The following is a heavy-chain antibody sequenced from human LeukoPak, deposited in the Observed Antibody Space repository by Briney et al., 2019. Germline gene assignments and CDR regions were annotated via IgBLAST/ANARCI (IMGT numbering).Heavy chain of an antibody. CDR2: IYYSGST. V-gene: IGHV4-38-2*02. CDR1: GYSISSGYY. J-gene: IGHJ5*02. D-gene: IGHD6-19*01. CDR3: ARYSSGWFNWFDP. Sequence: PSETLSLTCTVSGYSISSGYYWGWIRQPPGKGLEWIGSIYYSGSTYYNPSLKSRVTISVDTSKNQFSLKLSSVTAADTAVYYCARYSSGWFNWFDPWGQGTLVTVSS.